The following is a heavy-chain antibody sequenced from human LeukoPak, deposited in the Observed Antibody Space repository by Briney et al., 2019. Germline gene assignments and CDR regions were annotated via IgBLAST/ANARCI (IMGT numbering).Heavy chain of an antibody. D-gene: IGHD1-1*01. V-gene: IGHV3-21*01. CDR2: ISSSSRYI. CDR3: ARERQLERLAFGKEGSAFDY. CDR1: GITFNSYT. J-gene: IGHJ4*02. Sequence: GGSLRLSCAGSGITFNSYTMNWVRQAPGKGLEWVLSISSSSRYIYYTASVKGRFTISRDNAKNPLYLQMHRLRAEDTAVYYCARERQLERLAFGKEGSAFDYWGQGTLVTVSS.